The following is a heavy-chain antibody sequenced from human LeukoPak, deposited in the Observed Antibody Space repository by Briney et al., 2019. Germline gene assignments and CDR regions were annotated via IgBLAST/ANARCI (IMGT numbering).Heavy chain of an antibody. J-gene: IGHJ3*02. CDR1: GYSISSGYY. CDR3: AIPIVYVLIHI. CDR2: IFYSGST. D-gene: IGHD3-10*02. Sequence: PSETLTLTCTVSGYSISSGYYWGWVRPPPGKALEWIGNIFYSGSTYYSPSLKSRVTISLDTSRNQLSLKLNSVTAADTAVYYCAIPIVYVLIHIWGQGTMVTVSS. V-gene: IGHV4-38-2*02.